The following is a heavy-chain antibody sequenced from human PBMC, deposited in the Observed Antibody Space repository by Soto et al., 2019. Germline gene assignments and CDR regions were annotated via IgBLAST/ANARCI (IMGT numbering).Heavy chain of an antibody. Sequence: QVQLVESGGGVVQPGRSLRLSWAASGFTFSSYAMHWVRQAPGKGLEWMAVMSYDGSNKYYADSVKGRFTISRDNSKNTLYLQMNSLRPEDTALYYCARDGGAYWGQGTLVIVSS. CDR1: GFTFSSYA. V-gene: IGHV3-30-3*01. J-gene: IGHJ4*02. CDR2: MSYDGSNK. CDR3: ARDGGAY. D-gene: IGHD3-16*01.